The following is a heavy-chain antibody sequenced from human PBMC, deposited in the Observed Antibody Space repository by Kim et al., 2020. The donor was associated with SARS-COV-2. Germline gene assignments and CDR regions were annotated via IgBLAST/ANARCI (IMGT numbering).Heavy chain of an antibody. D-gene: IGHD5-12*01. CDR2: IYPGDSDT. CDR3: ARQYRRDGYKDAFDI. J-gene: IGHJ3*02. V-gene: IGHV5-51*01. CDR1: GYSFTSYW. Sequence: GESLKISCKGSGYSFTSYWIGWVRQMPGKGLEWMGIIYPGDSDTRYSPSFQGQVTISADKSISTAYLQWSSLKASDTAMYYCARQYRRDGYKDAFDIWGQGTMVTVSS.